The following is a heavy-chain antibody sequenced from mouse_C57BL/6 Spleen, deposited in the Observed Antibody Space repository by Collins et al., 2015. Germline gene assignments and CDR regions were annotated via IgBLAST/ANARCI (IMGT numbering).Heavy chain of an antibody. V-gene: IGHV1-26*01. D-gene: IGHD2-1*01. CDR1: GYTFTDYY. CDR3: AGYGNYPYYFDY. Sequence: GPEPVKPGASVKISCKASGYTFTDYYMNWVKQSHGKSLEWIGDINPNNGGTTYNQKFKGKATLTVDKSSSTAYMELRSLTSEDSAVYYCAGYGNYPYYFDYWGQGTTLTVSS. J-gene: IGHJ2*01. CDR2: INPNNGGT.